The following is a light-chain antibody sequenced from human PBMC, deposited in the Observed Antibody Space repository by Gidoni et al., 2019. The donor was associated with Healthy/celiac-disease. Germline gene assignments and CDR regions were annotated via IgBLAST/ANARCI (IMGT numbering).Light chain of an antibody. Sequence: DIVMTQPPLSLHVTPGEPASISCRSSQSLLHSNGYNYLDWYLQKPGQSPQLLIYLVSNRASGVPDRFSGSGSGTDFTLKISRVEAEDVGFYYCMQALQTPRTFGQGTKVEIK. CDR2: LVS. CDR1: QSLLHSNGYNY. V-gene: IGKV2-28*01. J-gene: IGKJ1*01. CDR3: MQALQTPRT.